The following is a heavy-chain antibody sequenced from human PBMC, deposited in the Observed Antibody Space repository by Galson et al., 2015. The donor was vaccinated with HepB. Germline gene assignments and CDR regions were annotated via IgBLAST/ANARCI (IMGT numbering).Heavy chain of an antibody. Sequence: SLRLSCAASGFTFSSYAMHWVRQAPGKGLEWVAVISYDGSNKYYADSVKGRFTISRDNSKNTLYLQMNSLRAEDTAVYYCARELGVLEFSSLFDYWGQGTLVTVSS. CDR1: GFTFSSYA. D-gene: IGHD2-8*01. CDR2: ISYDGSNK. V-gene: IGHV3-30*04. J-gene: IGHJ4*02. CDR3: ARELGVLEFSSLFDY.